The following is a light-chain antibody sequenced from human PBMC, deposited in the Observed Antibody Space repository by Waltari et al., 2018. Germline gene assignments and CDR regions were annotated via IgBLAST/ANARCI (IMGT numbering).Light chain of an antibody. CDR1: SSDVGTYDR. Sequence: QSALTQPRSVSGSPGQPVTISCTGPSSDVGTYDRVSWYQQSPGKAPKLMIYDVSKRPSGVPSRFSGSKSGNTASLTISGLQAEDEADYYCCSYAGAYTYVFGTGTKVTVL. CDR2: DVS. V-gene: IGLV2-11*01. CDR3: CSYAGAYTYV. J-gene: IGLJ1*01.